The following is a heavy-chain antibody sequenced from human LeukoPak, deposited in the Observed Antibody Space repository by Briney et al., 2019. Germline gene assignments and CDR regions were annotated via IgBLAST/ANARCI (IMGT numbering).Heavy chain of an antibody. CDR2: ISSSSSTI. J-gene: IGHJ4*02. CDR3: ARDSSPYYYDSSLFDY. CDR1: GFTFSSYA. V-gene: IGHV3-48*01. D-gene: IGHD3-22*01. Sequence: GGSLRLSCAASGFTFSSYAMSWVRQAPGKGLEWVSYISSSSSTIYYADSVKGRFTISRDNAKNSLYLQMNSLRAEDTAVYYCARDSSPYYYDSSLFDYWGQGTLVTVSS.